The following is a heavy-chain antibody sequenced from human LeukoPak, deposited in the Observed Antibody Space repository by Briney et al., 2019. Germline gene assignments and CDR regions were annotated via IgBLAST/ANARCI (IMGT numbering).Heavy chain of an antibody. V-gene: IGHV3-7*01. J-gene: IGHJ4*02. CDR3: ARDLVQLWSKDF. D-gene: IGHD5-18*01. Sequence: PGGSLRLSCVVSGFTFSSYWMNWVRQAPGKGLEWVANIHEDGGDKYYVDSVKGRFTISRDNAKNSLYLQMNSLRAEDTAVYYCARDLVQLWSKDFWGQGTLVTVSS. CDR2: IHEDGGDK. CDR1: GFTFSSYW.